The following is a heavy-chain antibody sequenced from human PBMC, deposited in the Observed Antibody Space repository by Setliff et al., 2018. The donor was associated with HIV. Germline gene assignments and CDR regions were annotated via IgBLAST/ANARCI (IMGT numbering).Heavy chain of an antibody. CDR1: GYSFTTYG. J-gene: IGHJ2*01. Sequence: ASVKVSCKASGYSFTTYGISWVRQAPGQGLEWVGWISVYNGQTLYAQKVQDRITVTMDIPKDTAYMELRGLTPDDTAVYYCARRHHFYWYFDLWGPGTLVTVSS. CDR2: ISVYNGQT. CDR3: ARRHHFYWYFDL. V-gene: IGHV1-18*01.